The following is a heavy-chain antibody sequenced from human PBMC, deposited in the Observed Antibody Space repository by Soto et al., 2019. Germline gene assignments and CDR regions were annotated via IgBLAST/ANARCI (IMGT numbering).Heavy chain of an antibody. V-gene: IGHV3-30-3*01. CDR3: ARVWGYNWNYGPFDY. D-gene: IGHD1-7*01. J-gene: IGHJ4*02. CDR2: IAYDGSNK. CDR1: GFTFSSYA. Sequence: QVQLVESGGGVVQPGRSLRLSCAASGFTFSSYAMHWVRQAPGKGLEWVAVIAYDGSNKYYADSVKGRFTIYRDNAKSTLDLQMNSLRAEDAAVYYCARVWGYNWNYGPFDYWGQGTLVTVSS.